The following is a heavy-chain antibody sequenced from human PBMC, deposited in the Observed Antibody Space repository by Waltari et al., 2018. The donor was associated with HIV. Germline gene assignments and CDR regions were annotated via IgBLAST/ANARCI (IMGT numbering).Heavy chain of an antibody. CDR2: ISSSTSTI. CDR1: GFIFSNYR. CDR3: ARDQGVLGFDP. J-gene: IGHJ5*02. Sequence: EVRLVESGGGLVQPGGSLRLSCKASGFIFSNYRMNWVRQALGKGLECVSYISSSTSTIYHADSVTGRFTISRDNAKNSLYLQMNSLSAEDTAVYYCARDQGVLGFDPWGQGTLVTVSS. V-gene: IGHV3-48*04. D-gene: IGHD3-10*01.